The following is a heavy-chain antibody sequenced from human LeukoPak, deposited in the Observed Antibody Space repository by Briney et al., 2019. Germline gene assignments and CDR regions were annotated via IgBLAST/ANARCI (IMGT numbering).Heavy chain of an antibody. J-gene: IGHJ3*01. Sequence: SQTLSLTCTVSGGSISSGDYYWSWIRQPPGKGLEWIGYIYYSGSTYYNPSLKSRVTISIDTSKNQFSLNLGSVTAADTAMYYCSRGGSYYRAMMWGQGTMVAVSS. CDR1: GGSISSGDYY. CDR3: SRGGSYYRAMM. D-gene: IGHD3-10*01. V-gene: IGHV4-30-4*01. CDR2: IYYSGST.